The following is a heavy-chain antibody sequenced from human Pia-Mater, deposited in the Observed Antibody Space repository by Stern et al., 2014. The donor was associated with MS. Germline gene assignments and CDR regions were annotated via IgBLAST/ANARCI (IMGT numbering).Heavy chain of an antibody. Sequence: VQLVESGPEVKKPGTSVKVSCKASGITFSHSAIQWLRQARGQRPEWIGWVDVFNGEVNYEQRFQERVTISRGMSKSTVDLELRSLKSEDTAIYYCASERYAYYDDQRPPGGFDPWGQGTLVTVSS. CDR2: VDVFNGEV. J-gene: IGHJ5*02. CDR3: ASERYAYYDDQRPPGGFDP. D-gene: IGHD3-3*01. V-gene: IGHV1-58*02. CDR1: GITFSHSA.